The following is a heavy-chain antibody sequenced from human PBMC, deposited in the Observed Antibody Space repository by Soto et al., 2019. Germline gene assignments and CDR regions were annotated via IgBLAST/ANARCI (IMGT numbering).Heavy chain of an antibody. D-gene: IGHD6-13*01. CDR1: GYTFTSYD. J-gene: IGHJ4*02. CDR3: ARGAGSRYYFDY. CDR2: MNPNSGNT. Sequence: ASVKVSCKASGYTFTSYDINWVRQATGQGLEWMGWMNPNSGNTGYAQKFQGRVTMTRNTSISTAYMELSSLRSEDTAVYYCARGAGSRYYFDYWGQGTLVTVSS. V-gene: IGHV1-8*01.